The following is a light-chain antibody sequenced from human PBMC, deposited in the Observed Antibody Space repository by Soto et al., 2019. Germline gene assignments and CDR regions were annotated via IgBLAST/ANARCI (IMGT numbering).Light chain of an antibody. CDR2: EVN. Sequence: QSALTQPPSASGSPGQSVTISCTGTSSDLGDYDYVSWYQQHPGKAPKLLIYEVNERPSGVPERFSGSKSGNTASLTVTGLQAEDEADYYCSSYAGSNNLIFGGGTKLTVL. CDR3: SSYAGSNNLI. V-gene: IGLV2-8*01. CDR1: SSDLGDYDY. J-gene: IGLJ2*01.